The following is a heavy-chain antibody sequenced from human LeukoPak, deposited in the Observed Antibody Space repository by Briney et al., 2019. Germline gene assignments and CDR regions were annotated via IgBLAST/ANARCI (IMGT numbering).Heavy chain of an antibody. CDR2: IKQDGSEK. V-gene: IGHV3-7*01. CDR3: ARGVTTERYNWFDP. Sequence: LTGGSLRLSCAASGFTFSSYWMSWVRQAPGKGLEWVANIKQDGSEKYYVDSVKGRFTISRDNAKNSLYLQMNSLRAEDTAVYYCARGVTTERYNWFDPWGQGTLVTVSS. D-gene: IGHD4-11*01. J-gene: IGHJ5*02. CDR1: GFTFSSYW.